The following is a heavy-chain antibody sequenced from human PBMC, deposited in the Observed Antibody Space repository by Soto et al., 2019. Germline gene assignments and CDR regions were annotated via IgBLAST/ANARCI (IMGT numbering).Heavy chain of an antibody. Sequence: SETLSLTCAVSGGSISTYYWSWIRQPPGKGLEWLGYIFYTGSTDYNPSLKGRVTISLDTSKNQFSLKLTSVTAADTAVYFCAGMPYTSGLRFDPWGPGTLVTVSS. D-gene: IGHD6-19*01. J-gene: IGHJ5*02. V-gene: IGHV4-59*01. CDR2: IFYTGST. CDR1: GGSISTYY. CDR3: AGMPYTSGLRFDP.